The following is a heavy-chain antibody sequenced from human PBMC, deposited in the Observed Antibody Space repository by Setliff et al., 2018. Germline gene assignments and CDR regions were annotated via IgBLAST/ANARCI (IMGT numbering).Heavy chain of an antibody. Sequence: SLTCTVSGGSISRGSYYWSWIRQPAGKGLEWIGHIYTSGSTNYNPSLKSRVTISVDTSKNQFSLKLSSVTAADTAVYYCARAQSWSGGPYYFDNWGQGTLVTVSS. CDR2: IYTSGST. J-gene: IGHJ4*02. V-gene: IGHV4-61*09. CDR1: GGSISRGSYY. CDR3: ARAQSWSGGPYYFDN. D-gene: IGHD3-3*01.